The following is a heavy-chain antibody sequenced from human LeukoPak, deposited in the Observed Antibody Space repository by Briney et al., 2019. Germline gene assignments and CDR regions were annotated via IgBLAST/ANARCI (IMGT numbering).Heavy chain of an antibody. CDR1: GFTFSSYW. CDR2: INRDGSTT. J-gene: IGHJ5*02. D-gene: IGHD3-10*01. V-gene: IGHV3-74*01. CDR3: AREYGFGSGSYFP. Sequence: GGSLRLSCAASGFTFSSYWMSWVRQAPGKGLVWVSRINRDGSTTSYADSVKGRFTISRDTAKNTLYLQMNSLRAEDTAVYYCAREYGFGSGSYFPWGQGTLVTVSS.